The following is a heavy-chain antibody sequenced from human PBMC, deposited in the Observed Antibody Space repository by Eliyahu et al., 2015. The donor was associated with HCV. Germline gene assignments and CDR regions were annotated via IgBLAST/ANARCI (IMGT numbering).Heavy chain of an antibody. CDR3: AKTPLPLLSGSYLRGDY. CDR1: GFTFSSXA. J-gene: IGHJ4*02. D-gene: IGHD1-26*01. CDR2: IXGSGGST. V-gene: IGHV3-23*01. Sequence: EVQLLESGGGXVQPGGSLRLXCAASGFTFSSXAMSWVRQAPGKGLEWVSAIXGSGGSTYYADSVKGRFTISRDNSKNTLYLQMNSLRAEDTAVYYCAKTPLPLLSGSYLRGDYWGQGTLVTVSS.